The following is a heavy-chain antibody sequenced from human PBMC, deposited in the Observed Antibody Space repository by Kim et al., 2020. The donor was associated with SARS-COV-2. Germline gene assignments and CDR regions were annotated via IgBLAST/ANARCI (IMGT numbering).Heavy chain of an antibody. CDR1: GGTFSSYA. J-gene: IGHJ6*03. Sequence: SVKVSCKASGGTFSSYAISWVRQAPGQGLEWMGRIIPILGIANYAQKFQGRVTITADKSTSTAYMELSSLRSEDTAVYYCARAQYPSAYYYYYMDVWGKGTTVTVSS. D-gene: IGHD2-2*01. CDR3: ARAQYPSAYYYYYMDV. CDR2: IIPILGIA. V-gene: IGHV1-69*04.